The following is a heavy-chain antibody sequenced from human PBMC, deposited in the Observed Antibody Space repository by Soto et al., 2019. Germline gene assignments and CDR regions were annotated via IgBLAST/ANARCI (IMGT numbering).Heavy chain of an antibody. CDR3: ARRYTERGWSFDY. Sequence: SETLSLTCAVYGGSFSGYYWSWIRQPPGKGLEWIGEINHSGSTNCNPSLKSRVTISVDTSKNQFSLKLSSVTAADTAVYYCARRYTERGWSFDYWGQGTLVTVSS. V-gene: IGHV4-34*01. CDR2: INHSGST. CDR1: GGSFSGYY. D-gene: IGHD2-2*02. J-gene: IGHJ4*02.